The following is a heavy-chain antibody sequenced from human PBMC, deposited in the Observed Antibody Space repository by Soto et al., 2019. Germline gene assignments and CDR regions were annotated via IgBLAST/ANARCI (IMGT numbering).Heavy chain of an antibody. CDR3: ARVTKEKWLVKWFDP. CDR2: ISKDGSTK. J-gene: IGHJ5*02. D-gene: IGHD6-19*01. V-gene: IGHV3-30-3*01. Sequence: DLVESGGGVVQPGRSLRLSCAASRFNFNIYAMHWVRQAPSKGLEWVALISKDGSTKYYADSVKGRFTISRDNAKNTLFLQMDSLRPDDTAVYYCARVTKEKWLVKWFDPWGQGTLVTVSS. CDR1: RFNFNIYA.